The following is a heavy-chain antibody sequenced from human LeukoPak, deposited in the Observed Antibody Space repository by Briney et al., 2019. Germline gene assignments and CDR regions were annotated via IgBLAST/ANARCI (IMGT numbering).Heavy chain of an antibody. D-gene: IGHD3-10*01. CDR3: ARSPYYYGSGSPH. CDR2: ISYDGSNK. V-gene: IGHV3-30-3*01. J-gene: IGHJ4*02. Sequence: GGSLRLSCAASGFTFSSYAMHWVRQAPGKGLEWVAVISYDGSNKYYADSVKGRFTISRDNAKNSPYLQMNSLRAEDTAVYYCARSPYYYGSGSPHWGQGTLVTVSS. CDR1: GFTFSSYA.